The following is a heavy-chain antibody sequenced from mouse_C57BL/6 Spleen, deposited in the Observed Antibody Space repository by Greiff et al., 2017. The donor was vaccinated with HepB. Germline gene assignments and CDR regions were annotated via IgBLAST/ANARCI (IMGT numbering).Heavy chain of an antibody. Sequence: QVHVKQSGPELVKPGASVKISCKASGYAFSSSWMNWVKQRPGKGLEWIGRIYPGDGDTNYNGKFKGKATLTADKSSSTAYMQLSSLTSGDSAVYFWARAMDYWGQGTSVTVSS. CDR1: GYAFSSSW. CDR3: ARAMDY. V-gene: IGHV1-82*01. CDR2: IYPGDGDT. J-gene: IGHJ4*01.